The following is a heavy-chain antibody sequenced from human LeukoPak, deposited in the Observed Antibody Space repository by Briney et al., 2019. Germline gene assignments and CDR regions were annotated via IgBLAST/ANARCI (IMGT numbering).Heavy chain of an antibody. CDR1: GGTFSSYA. CDR3: ARVRYYGSGSYKTYYYGMDV. V-gene: IGHV1-69*05. D-gene: IGHD3-10*01. J-gene: IGHJ6*02. CDR2: TIPIFGTA. Sequence: SVKVSCKASGGTFSSYAISWVRQAPGQGLEWMGGTIPIFGTANYAQKFQGRVTITTDESTSTAYMELSSLRSEDTAVYYCARVRYYGSGSYKTYYYGMDVWGQGTTVTVSS.